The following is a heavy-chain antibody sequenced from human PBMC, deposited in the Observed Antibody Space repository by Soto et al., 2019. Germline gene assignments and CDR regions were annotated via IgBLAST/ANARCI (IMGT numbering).Heavy chain of an antibody. CDR1: GFTVSSNY. D-gene: IGHD3-9*01. CDR3: ARDVYFDGCFAF. Sequence: EVQLVESGGGLIQPGGYLRLSCAASGFTVSSNYMSRVRQAPGKGLEWVSVIYSEGRTYYADSVKGRFTISRDNSKNTVSLELNSLRAEDTAVYYCARDVYFDGCFAFWGQRTLVTVSS. CDR2: IYSEGRT. J-gene: IGHJ4*02. V-gene: IGHV3-53*01.